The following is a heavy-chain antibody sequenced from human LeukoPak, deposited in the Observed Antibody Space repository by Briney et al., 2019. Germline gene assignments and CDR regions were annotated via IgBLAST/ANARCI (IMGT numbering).Heavy chain of an antibody. D-gene: IGHD6-13*01. J-gene: IGHJ4*02. CDR2: INHSGST. CDR1: GGSFSGYY. CDR3: ARPYIRYSCSWYYDY. V-gene: IGHV4-34*01. Sequence: PSETLSLTCAVYGGSFSGYYWSWIRQPPGKGLEWIGEINHSGSTNYNPSLKSRVTISVDTSKNQFSLKLSSVTAADTAVYYCARPYIRYSCSWYYDYWGQGTLDTVS.